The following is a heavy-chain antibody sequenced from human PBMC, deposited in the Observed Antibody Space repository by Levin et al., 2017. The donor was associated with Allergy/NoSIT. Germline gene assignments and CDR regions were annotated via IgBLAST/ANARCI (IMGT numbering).Heavy chain of an antibody. Sequence: SETLSLTCTVSGGSISSYYWSWIRQPPGKGLEWIGYIYYSGSTNYNPSLKSRVTISVDTSKNQFSLKLSSVTAADTAVYYCASHSLPVLLWFGELSYLDYFDYWGQGTLVTVSS. J-gene: IGHJ4*02. CDR3: ASHSLPVLLWFGELSYLDYFDY. D-gene: IGHD3-10*01. CDR2: IYYSGST. CDR1: GGSISSYY. V-gene: IGHV4-59*08.